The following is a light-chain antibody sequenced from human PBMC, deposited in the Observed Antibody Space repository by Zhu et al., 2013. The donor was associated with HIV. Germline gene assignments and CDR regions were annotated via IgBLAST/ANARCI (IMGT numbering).Light chain of an antibody. CDR1: RDISTY. V-gene: IGKV1-33*01. J-gene: IGKJ1*01. CDR3: QQYDNVPPVT. Sequence: DIQMTQSPSSLSASVGDRVTVTCQASRDISTYLNWYQQKPGTAPKLLIYDATHLEAGVPSRFSGSGSGTDFTFTISSLQPEDVATYYCQQYDNVPPVTFGQGAKV. CDR2: DAT.